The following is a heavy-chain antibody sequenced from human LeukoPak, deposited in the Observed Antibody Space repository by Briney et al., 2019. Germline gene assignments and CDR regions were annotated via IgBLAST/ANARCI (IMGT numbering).Heavy chain of an antibody. V-gene: IGHV1-2*02. CDR1: GYTFTDYY. Sequence: VASVKVSCKASGYTFTDYYMHWVRQAPGQGLEWMGWINPNSGGTFYAQKFQGRVTMTRDTSITTAYMELSRLRSDDTAVYYCATDSSGYYGDWGQGTLVTVSS. J-gene: IGHJ4*02. D-gene: IGHD3-22*01. CDR3: ATDSSGYYGD. CDR2: INPNSGGT.